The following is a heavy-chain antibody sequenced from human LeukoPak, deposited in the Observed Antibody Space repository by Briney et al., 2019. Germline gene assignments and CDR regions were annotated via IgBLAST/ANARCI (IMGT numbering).Heavy chain of an antibody. CDR1: GFTFSSYG. J-gene: IGHJ4*02. Sequence: GGSLRLSCAASGFTFSSYGMTWVRQAPGKGLEWVSAISGSGDNTYYADSVKGRFTISRDNSKNTLYLQMNSLRAEDTAVYNCAKDGLYYYDSSGYYYDTRFDYWGQGTLVTVSS. V-gene: IGHV3-23*01. CDR2: ISGSGDNT. D-gene: IGHD3-22*01. CDR3: AKDGLYYYDSSGYYYDTRFDY.